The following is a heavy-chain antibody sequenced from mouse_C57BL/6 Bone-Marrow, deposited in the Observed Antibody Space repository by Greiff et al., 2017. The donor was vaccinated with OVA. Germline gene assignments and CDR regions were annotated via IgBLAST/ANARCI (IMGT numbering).Heavy chain of an antibody. CDR3: ARLDAMDY. CDR2: ISNGGGST. Sequence: EVQLVESGGGLVQPGGSLKLSCAASGFTFSDFYMYWIRQTPEKRLEWVAYISNGGGSTYYPDTVKGRFTISRDNAKNTLYLQMSRLKSEDTAMYYCARLDAMDYWGRGTSVTVSS. J-gene: IGHJ4*01. V-gene: IGHV5-12*01. CDR1: GFTFSDFY.